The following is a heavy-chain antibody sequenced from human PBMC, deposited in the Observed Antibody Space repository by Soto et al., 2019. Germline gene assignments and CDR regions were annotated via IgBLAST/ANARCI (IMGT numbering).Heavy chain of an antibody. CDR3: ARDLRDLNFHYYYYYGMDV. CDR1: GYTFTSYD. J-gene: IGHJ6*02. D-gene: IGHD1-1*01. V-gene: IGHV1-8*01. Sequence: GASVKVSCKASGYTFTSYDINWVRQATGQGLEWMGWMNPNSGNTGYAQKFQGRVTMTRDTSISTAYMELSRLRSDDTAVYYCARDLRDLNFHYYYYYGMDVWGQGTTVTVSS. CDR2: MNPNSGNT.